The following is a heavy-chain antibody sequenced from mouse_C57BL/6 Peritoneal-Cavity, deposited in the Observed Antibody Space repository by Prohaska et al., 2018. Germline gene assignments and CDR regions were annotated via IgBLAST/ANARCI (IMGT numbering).Heavy chain of an antibody. CDR3: AGDRDGYWYFDV. CDR1: GFPITIGYY. J-gene: IGHJ1*03. V-gene: IGHV12-3*01. D-gene: IGHD2-3*01. CDR2: FTHSGET. Sequence: QIHLQESGPGLVKPSQSLFLTCSITGFPITIGYYWIWIRQSPVKPLELMGYFTHSGETFYNPSLQSPISITRETAKNQLCLQLKSVTTEDTAMYYGAGDRDGYWYFDVWGTGTTVTVSS.